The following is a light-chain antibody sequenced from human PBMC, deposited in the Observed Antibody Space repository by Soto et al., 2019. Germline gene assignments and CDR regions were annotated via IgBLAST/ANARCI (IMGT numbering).Light chain of an antibody. CDR3: EQAYSTPVN. CDR1: QNINNY. J-gene: IGKJ5*01. CDR2: SAS. V-gene: IGKV1-39*01. Sequence: DIQMTQSPSSLSASVGDRVTVTCRTSQNINNYLNWYQQKPGKAPKLLIYSASSVQSGVPLRFSGSVSGTDFTLTISSLQPEDFAAYYCEQAYSTPVNFGKRTRLEVK.